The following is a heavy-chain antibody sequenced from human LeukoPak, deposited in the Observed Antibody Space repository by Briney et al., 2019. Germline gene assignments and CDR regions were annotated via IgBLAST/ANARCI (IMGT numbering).Heavy chain of an antibody. J-gene: IGHJ3*02. CDR2: ISGSGGST. V-gene: IGHV3-23*01. CDR1: GFTFSSYA. D-gene: IGHD3-16*01. CDR3: AKSHGDYVWGSYPSAFDI. Sequence: QPGGSLRLSCAASGFTFSSYAMSWVRQAPGKGLEWVSAISGSGGSTHYADSVKGRFTISRDNSKNTLYLQMNSLRAEDTAVYYCAKSHGDYVWGSYPSAFDIWGRGTMVTVSS.